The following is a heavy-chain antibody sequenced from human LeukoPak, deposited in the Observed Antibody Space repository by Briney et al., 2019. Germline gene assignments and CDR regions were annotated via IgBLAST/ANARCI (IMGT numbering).Heavy chain of an antibody. V-gene: IGHV1-46*01. CDR2: INPSDGST. CDR3: TREGKALMYFDY. J-gene: IGHJ4*02. Sequence: GASVKLSCKASGYTLTNYYMHWVRQAPGQGLEWMGIINPSDGSTRYAEKFQGRVTKTRDTSTSTVYMELSSLRYEGTAVYYCTREGKALMYFDYWGQGTLVTVSS. CDR1: GYTLTNYY.